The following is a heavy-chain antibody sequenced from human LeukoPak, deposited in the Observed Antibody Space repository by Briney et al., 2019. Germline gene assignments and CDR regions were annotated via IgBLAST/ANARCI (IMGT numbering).Heavy chain of an antibody. J-gene: IGHJ4*02. Sequence: GGSLRLSCAASGFTFSSYWMHWVRQAPGQGLVWVSRINSDGSSTSYADSVKGRFTISRDNAKNTLYLQMNSLRAEDTAVYYCARVLVRAASDYWGQGTLVTVSS. D-gene: IGHD2-15*01. CDR1: GFTFSSYW. V-gene: IGHV3-74*01. CDR2: INSDGSST. CDR3: ARVLVRAASDY.